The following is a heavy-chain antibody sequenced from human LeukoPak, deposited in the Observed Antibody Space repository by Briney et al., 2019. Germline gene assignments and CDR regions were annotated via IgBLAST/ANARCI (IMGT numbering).Heavy chain of an antibody. CDR2: IYYSGST. D-gene: IGHD2-2*01. Sequence: SETLSLTCTVSGGSISSYYWSWIRQPPGKGLEWIGYIYYSGSTNYNPSLKSRVTISVDTSKSQFSLKLSSVTAADTAVYYCARGAAAMYYYYYYMDVWGKGTTVTVSS. CDR3: ARGAAAMYYYYYYMDV. J-gene: IGHJ6*03. V-gene: IGHV4-59*01. CDR1: GGSISSYY.